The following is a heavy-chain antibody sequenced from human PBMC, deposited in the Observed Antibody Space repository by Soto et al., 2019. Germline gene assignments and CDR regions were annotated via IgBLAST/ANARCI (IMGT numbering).Heavy chain of an antibody. D-gene: IGHD3-3*01. Sequence: GASVKVSCKASGGTFSSYAISWVRQAPGQGLEWMGGIIPIFGTANYAQKFQGRVTITADKSTSTAYMELSSLRSEDTAVYYCARAYDFWSGSRGPYYYGMDVWGQGTTVTVSS. CDR2: IIPIFGTA. CDR1: GGTFSSYA. J-gene: IGHJ6*02. CDR3: ARAYDFWSGSRGPYYYGMDV. V-gene: IGHV1-69*06.